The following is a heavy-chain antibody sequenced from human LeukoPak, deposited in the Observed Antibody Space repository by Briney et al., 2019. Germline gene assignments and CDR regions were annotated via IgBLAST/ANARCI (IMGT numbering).Heavy chain of an antibody. CDR3: ARVRSLHAMRPKQAFDY. J-gene: IGHJ4*02. CDR2: INHSGST. V-gene: IGHV4-34*01. Sequence: SETLSLTCAVYGGSFSGYYWSWIRQPPGKGLEWIGEINHSGSTNYNPSLKSRVTISVDTSKNQFSLNLSSVPSADTAVYYCARVRSLHAMRPKQAFDYWGQGTLVTVSS. CDR1: GGSFSGYY. D-gene: IGHD2-2*01.